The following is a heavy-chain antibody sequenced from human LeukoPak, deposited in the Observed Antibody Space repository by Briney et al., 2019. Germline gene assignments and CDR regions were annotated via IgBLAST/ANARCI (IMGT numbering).Heavy chain of an antibody. D-gene: IGHD3-10*01. CDR1: GGSFSRYY. V-gene: IGHV4-39*07. CDR3: STGMLRGLAPVFLDY. CDR2: IYYSGST. Sequence: SETLSLTCAVYGGSFSRYYWGWIRQPPGRGLEWIGSIYYSGSTYYNPSLKSRVTISLDTSKNQFSLNLRSVTAADTAVYYCSTGMLRGLAPVFLDYWGQGTLVTVST. J-gene: IGHJ4*02.